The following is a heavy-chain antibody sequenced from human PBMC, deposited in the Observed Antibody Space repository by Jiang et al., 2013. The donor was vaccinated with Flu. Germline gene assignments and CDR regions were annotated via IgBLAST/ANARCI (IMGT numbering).Heavy chain of an antibody. D-gene: IGHD2-8*01. CDR1: GYSFTTYW. V-gene: IGHV5-51*01. CDR3: AATPYDSNLYPYY. Sequence: VQLVESGAEVKKPGESLKISCKASGYSFTTYWIGWVRQMPGKGLEWMGIIYPGHSDTRYSPSFQGQVTISADMSITTAYLQWGSLEASDTAIYYCAATPYDSNLYPYYWGQGTLVTVSS. CDR2: IYPGHSDT. J-gene: IGHJ4*02.